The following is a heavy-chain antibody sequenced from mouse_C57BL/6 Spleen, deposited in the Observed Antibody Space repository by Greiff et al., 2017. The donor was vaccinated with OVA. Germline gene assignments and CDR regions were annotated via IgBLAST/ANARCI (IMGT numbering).Heavy chain of an antibody. CDR1: GYAFSSYW. Sequence: QVQLKESGAELVKPGASVKISCKASGYAFSSYWMNWVKQRPGKGLEWIGQIYPGDGDTNYNGKFKGKATLTADKSSSTAYMQLSSLTSEDSAVYFCARGVTTVVGGNYFDYWGQGTTLTVSS. J-gene: IGHJ2*01. CDR3: ARGVTTVVGGNYFDY. V-gene: IGHV1-80*01. D-gene: IGHD1-1*01. CDR2: IYPGDGDT.